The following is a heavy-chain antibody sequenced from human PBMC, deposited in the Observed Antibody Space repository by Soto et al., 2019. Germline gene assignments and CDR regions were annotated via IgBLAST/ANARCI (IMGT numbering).Heavy chain of an antibody. J-gene: IGHJ6*03. CDR3: ARRPLYGDYYYYMEV. CDR1: GGSFSGYY. Sequence: SETLSLTCAVYGGSFSGYYRSWILQPPGKGLEWIGEINHSGSTNYNPSLKSRVTISVDTSKNQFSLKLSSVTAADTAVYYCARRPLYGDYYYYMEVWGKGTTVTVSS. D-gene: IGHD4-17*01. V-gene: IGHV4-34*01. CDR2: INHSGST.